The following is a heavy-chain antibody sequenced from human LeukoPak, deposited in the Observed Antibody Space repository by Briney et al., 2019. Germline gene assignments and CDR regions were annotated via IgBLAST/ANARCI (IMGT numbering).Heavy chain of an antibody. CDR2: IYYSGST. J-gene: IGHJ6*03. D-gene: IGHD1-26*01. V-gene: IGHV4-59*01. Sequence: PSETLSLTCTVSGGSISSYYWSWIRQPPGNGLEWIGYIYYSGSTTYNPSLKSRVTISVDTSKNQFSRKLSSVTAADTAVYYCARVGSGSYYGYYYYYMDVWGKGTTVTVSS. CDR1: GGSISSYY. CDR3: ARVGSGSYYGYYYYYMDV.